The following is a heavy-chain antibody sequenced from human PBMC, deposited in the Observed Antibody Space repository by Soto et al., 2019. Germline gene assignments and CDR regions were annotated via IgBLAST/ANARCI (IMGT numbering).Heavy chain of an antibody. J-gene: IGHJ4*02. D-gene: IGHD6-19*01. CDR3: ARHAQQYSSGWLSGFDY. CDR2: IYYSGST. CDR1: GGSISSSSYY. V-gene: IGHV4-39*01. Sequence: ASETLSLTCTVSGGSISSSSYYWGWIRQPPGKGLEWIGSIYYSGSTYYNPSLKSRVTISVDTSKNQFSLKLSSVTAADTAVYYCARHAQQYSSGWLSGFDYWGQGTLVTVSS.